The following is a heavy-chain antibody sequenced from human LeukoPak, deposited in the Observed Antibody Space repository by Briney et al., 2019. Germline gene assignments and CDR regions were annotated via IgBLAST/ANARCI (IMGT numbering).Heavy chain of an antibody. CDR3: ARKGSGNWFDP. J-gene: IGHJ5*02. Sequence: GGSLRLSCAASGFTFSSYSMNWVRQAPGKGLEWVSSISSSSSYIYYADSVKGRFTISRDNAKNSLYLQMNSLRAEDTAVYYCARKGSGNWFDPWGQGTLVTVSS. CDR1: GFTFSSYS. D-gene: IGHD6-19*01. CDR2: ISSSSSYI. V-gene: IGHV3-21*01.